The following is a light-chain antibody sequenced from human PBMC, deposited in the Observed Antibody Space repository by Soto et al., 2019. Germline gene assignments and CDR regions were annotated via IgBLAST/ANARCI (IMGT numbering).Light chain of an antibody. Sequence: QSVLTQPPSVSGAPGQRVTISCTGSSSNIGAPYDVHWYQQLPGTAPKLLIYGNSNRPSGVPDRFSGSKSGTSASLAITGLQAEDEADYYCQSYDSSLSNSVFGGGTQLNVL. CDR3: QSYDSSLSNSV. V-gene: IGLV1-40*01. CDR1: SSNIGAPYD. J-gene: IGLJ3*02. CDR2: GNS.